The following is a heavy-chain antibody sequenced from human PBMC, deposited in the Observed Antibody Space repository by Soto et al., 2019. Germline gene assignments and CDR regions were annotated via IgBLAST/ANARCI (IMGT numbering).Heavy chain of an antibody. CDR1: GYTFTSYG. CDR2: IRAYNGNT. J-gene: IGHJ6*02. CDR3: SRDLPTMDV. Sequence: QVQLVQSGAEVKKPGASVKVSCKASGYTFTSYGISWVRQAPGQGLEWMGWIRAYNGNTHYAEKLQGRVTMTTDTPTNKAYMELRSLRSDDTAVYYCSRDLPTMDVWGQGTTVTVSS. V-gene: IGHV1-18*01.